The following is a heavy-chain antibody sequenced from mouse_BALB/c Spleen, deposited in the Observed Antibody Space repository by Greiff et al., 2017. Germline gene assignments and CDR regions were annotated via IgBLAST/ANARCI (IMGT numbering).Heavy chain of an antibody. CDR3: ARHYYGSHAMDY. V-gene: IGHV2-6-2*01. CDR2: IWSDGST. D-gene: IGHD1-1*01. Sequence: QVQLKESGPDLVAPSQSLSITCTVSGFSLTSYGVHWVRQPPGKGLEWLVVIWSDGSTTYNSALKSRLSISKDNSKSQVFLKMNSLQTDDTAMYYCARHYYGSHAMDYWGQGTSVTVSS. J-gene: IGHJ4*01. CDR1: GFSLTSYG.